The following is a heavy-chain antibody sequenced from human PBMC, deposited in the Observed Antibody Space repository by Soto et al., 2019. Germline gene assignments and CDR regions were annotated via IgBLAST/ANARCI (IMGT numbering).Heavy chain of an antibody. CDR2: ISAYNGNT. J-gene: IGHJ5*02. V-gene: IGHV1-18*04. CDR1: GYTFTSYG. D-gene: IGHD3-3*01. Sequence: QVQLVQSGAEVKKPGASVKVSCKASGYTFTSYGISWVRQAPGQGLEWMGWISAYNGNTNYAQKVQGRVTMTTDPSTSTAYMELRSLRSDDTAVYYCASAPHYDHFAGSWFDPWGQGTLVTVSS. CDR3: ASAPHYDHFAGSWFDP.